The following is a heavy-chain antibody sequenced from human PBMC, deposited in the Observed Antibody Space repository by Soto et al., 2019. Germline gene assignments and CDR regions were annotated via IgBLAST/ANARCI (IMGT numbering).Heavy chain of an antibody. D-gene: IGHD6-6*01. CDR1: GGYISSGFYY. Sequence: SETLSLTCTVAGGYISSGFYYWSWIRQHPRKGLEWIGYIYYIGSTYYNPPLKSQVTISVDTSKNQFSLKLSSVTAADMAVYYCARPSIAARRAFDIWGQGTMVTVSS. CDR3: ARPSIAARRAFDI. V-gene: IGHV4-31*01. CDR2: IYYIGST. J-gene: IGHJ3*02.